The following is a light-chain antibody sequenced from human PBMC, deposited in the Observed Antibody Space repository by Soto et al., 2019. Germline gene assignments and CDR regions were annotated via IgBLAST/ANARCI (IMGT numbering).Light chain of an antibody. CDR2: DNN. CDR1: SSNIGNNY. CDR3: GTWDSSLSAGV. V-gene: IGLV1-51*01. J-gene: IGLJ2*01. Sequence: QSVLTQPPSVSVAPGQKVTISCSGSSSNIGNNYVSWYQQLPGTAPKLLIYDNNKRPSGIPDRFSGSKSGTSATLGITGLQTGEEADYYCGTWDSSLSAGVFGGGTKLTVL.